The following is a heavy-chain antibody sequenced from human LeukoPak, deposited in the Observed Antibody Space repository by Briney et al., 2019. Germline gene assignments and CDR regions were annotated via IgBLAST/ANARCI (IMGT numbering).Heavy chain of an antibody. CDR3: ARHHCSSTSCYGTFDY. V-gene: IGHV4-34*01. J-gene: IGHJ4*02. CDR2: INHSGST. CDR1: GGSFSGYY. Sequence: SETLPLTCAVYGGSFSGYYWSWIRQPPGKGLEWIGEINHSGSTNYNPSLKSRVTISVDTSKNQFSLKLSSVTAADTAVYYCARHHCSSTSCYGTFDYWGQGTLVTVSS. D-gene: IGHD2-2*01.